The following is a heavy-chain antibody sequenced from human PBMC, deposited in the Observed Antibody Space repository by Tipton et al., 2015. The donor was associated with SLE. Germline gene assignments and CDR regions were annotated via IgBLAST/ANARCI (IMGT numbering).Heavy chain of an antibody. CDR2: IHSSGST. D-gene: IGHD3-22*01. V-gene: IGHV4-61*02. Sequence: TLSLTCTVSGDSMNGGSYYWSWIRQPAGKGLEWIGRIHSSGSTTYNPSLRGRVTISVDTSMNQFSLRLRSVTAADTGVYYCAKDSSGYYHLDSWGQGTLVTVSS. CDR1: GDSMNGGSYY. J-gene: IGHJ4*02. CDR3: AKDSSGYYHLDS.